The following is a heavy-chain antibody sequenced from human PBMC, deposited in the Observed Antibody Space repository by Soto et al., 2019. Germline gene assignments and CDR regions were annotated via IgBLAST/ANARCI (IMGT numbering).Heavy chain of an antibody. V-gene: IGHV3-74*01. D-gene: IGHD4-17*01. CDR1: GFTFSRYW. Sequence: GGSLRLSCAASGFTFSRYWMHWVRQAPGKGLVWVSRINNDGSSTSYADSVKGRFTISRDNSKNTLYLQMNSLRAEDTAVYYCAKRTVGWYFDLWGRGTLVTVSS. CDR2: INNDGSST. CDR3: AKRTVGWYFDL. J-gene: IGHJ2*01.